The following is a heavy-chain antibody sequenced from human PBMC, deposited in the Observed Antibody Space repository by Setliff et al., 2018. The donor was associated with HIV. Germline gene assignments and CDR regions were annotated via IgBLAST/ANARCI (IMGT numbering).Heavy chain of an antibody. D-gene: IGHD3-16*01. CDR2: IYTSGST. J-gene: IGHJ6*03. CDR3: ARDVPWGDYYYYMDV. CDR1: GGSISSYY. Sequence: SETLSLTCTVSGGSISSYYWSWIRQPAGKGLEWIGHIYTSGSTNYNPSLKSRVTMSVDKSKNQFSLKPSSVTAADTAVYYCARDVPWGDYYYYMDVWGKGTTVTV. V-gene: IGHV4-4*07.